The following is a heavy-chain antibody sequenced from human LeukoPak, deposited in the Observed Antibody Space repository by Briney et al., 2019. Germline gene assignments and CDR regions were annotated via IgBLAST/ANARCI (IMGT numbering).Heavy chain of an antibody. J-gene: IGHJ5*02. CDR1: GGSISSYY. D-gene: IGHD2-15*01. V-gene: IGHV4-59*08. CDR3: ARLVVAATGNWFDP. Sequence: XETLSLTCTVSGGSISSYYWSWIRQPPGKGLEWIGYIYYSGSTNYNPSLKSRVTISVDTSKNQFSLKLSSVTAADTAVYYCARLVVAATGNWFDPWGQGTLVTVSS. CDR2: IYYSGST.